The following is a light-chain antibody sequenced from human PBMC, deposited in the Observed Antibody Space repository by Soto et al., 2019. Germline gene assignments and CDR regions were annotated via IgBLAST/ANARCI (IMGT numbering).Light chain of an antibody. J-gene: IGKJ1*01. Sequence: EIVMTQSPPSLSVTPGEPASISCRSSQSLLHSNGFQYLDWYLQKPGQSPQLLIYLGFNRASGVPERFSGSGSGTDFTLKISRVEAEDVGIYFCMQPLEAPWTFGQGTKVDIK. CDR3: MQPLEAPWT. CDR2: LGF. V-gene: IGKV2-28*01. CDR1: QSLLHSNGFQY.